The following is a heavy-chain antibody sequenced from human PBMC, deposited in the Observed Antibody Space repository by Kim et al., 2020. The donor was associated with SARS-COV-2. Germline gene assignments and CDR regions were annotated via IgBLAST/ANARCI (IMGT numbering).Heavy chain of an antibody. D-gene: IGHD3-3*01. CDR1: GYTFTSYY. CDR2: INPSGGST. CDR3: ARDVLRSPDGYYYYGMDV. Sequence: ASVKVSCKASGYTFTSYYMHWVRQAPGQGLEWMGLINPSGGSTSYAQKFQGRVTMTRDTSTSTVYMELSSLRSEETAVYYCARDVLRSPDGYYYYGMDVWGQGTTVTVSS. J-gene: IGHJ6*02. V-gene: IGHV1-46*01.